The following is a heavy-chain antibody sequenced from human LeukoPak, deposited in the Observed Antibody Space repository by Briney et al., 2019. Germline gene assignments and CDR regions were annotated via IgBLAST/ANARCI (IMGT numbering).Heavy chain of an antibody. J-gene: IGHJ5*02. Sequence: SETLSLTCAVYGGSFSGYYWSWIRQPPGKGLEWIGEINHSGSTNYNPSLKSRVTISVDMSKNQFSLKLSSVTAADTAVYYCARGQDATGTPNWFDPWGQGTLVTVSS. CDR1: GGSFSGYY. D-gene: IGHD1-1*01. CDR3: ARGQDATGTPNWFDP. CDR2: INHSGST. V-gene: IGHV4-34*01.